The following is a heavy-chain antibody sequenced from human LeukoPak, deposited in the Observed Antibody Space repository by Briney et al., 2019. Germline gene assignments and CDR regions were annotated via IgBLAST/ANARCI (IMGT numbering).Heavy chain of an antibody. CDR2: ICYSGST. CDR3: ARVRSPPDGSGSYTHAFDI. Sequence: SETLSLTCTVSGDSISSYCWSWIRQPPGKGLEWIGSICYSGSTNYNPSLKSRVTISVDKSKNQFSLKLSSVTAADTAVYYCARVRSPPDGSGSYTHAFDIWGQGTMVTVSS. CDR1: GDSISSYC. J-gene: IGHJ3*02. D-gene: IGHD3-10*01. V-gene: IGHV4-59*12.